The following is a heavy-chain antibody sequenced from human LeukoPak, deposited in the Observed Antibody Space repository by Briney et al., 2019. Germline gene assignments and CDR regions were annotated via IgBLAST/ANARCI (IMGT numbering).Heavy chain of an antibody. J-gene: IGHJ6*03. CDR1: GASIRNYF. CDR3: ARGGHGGHYYYYYYYMDV. V-gene: IGHV4-59*01. CDR2: IYYSGST. Sequence: SETLSLTCTVSGASIRNYFWSWIRQPPGKGLEWIGYIYYSGSTNYNPSLKSRVTISVDTSKNQFSLKLSSVTAADTAVYYCARGGHGGHYYYYYYYMDVWGKGTTVTISS. D-gene: IGHD4-23*01.